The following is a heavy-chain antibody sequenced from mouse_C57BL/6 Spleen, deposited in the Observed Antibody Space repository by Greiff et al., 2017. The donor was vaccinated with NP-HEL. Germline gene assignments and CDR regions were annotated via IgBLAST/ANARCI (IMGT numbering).Heavy chain of an antibody. CDR1: GYTFTDYN. CDR3: AREGRGYYYAMDY. D-gene: IGHD3-3*01. Sequence: VQLQQSGPELVKPGASVKMSCKASGYTFTDYNMHWVKQSHGKSLEWIGYINPNNGGTSYNQKFKGKATLTVNKSSSTAYMELRSLTSEDSAVYYCAREGRGYYYAMDYWGQGTSVTVSS. V-gene: IGHV1-22*01. J-gene: IGHJ4*01. CDR2: INPNNGGT.